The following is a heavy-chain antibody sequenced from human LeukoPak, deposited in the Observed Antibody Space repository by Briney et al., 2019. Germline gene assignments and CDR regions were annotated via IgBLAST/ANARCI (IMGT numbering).Heavy chain of an antibody. CDR3: ARGGSSSSGLGLNWFDP. J-gene: IGHJ5*02. CDR1: GGSFSGYY. Sequence: SEALSLTCAVYGGSFSGYYWSWIRQPPGKGLEWIGEINHSGSTNYNPSLKSRVTISVDTSKNQFSLKLSSVTAADTAVYYCARGGSSSSGLGLNWFDPWGQGTLVTVSS. CDR2: INHSGST. D-gene: IGHD6-6*01. V-gene: IGHV4-34*01.